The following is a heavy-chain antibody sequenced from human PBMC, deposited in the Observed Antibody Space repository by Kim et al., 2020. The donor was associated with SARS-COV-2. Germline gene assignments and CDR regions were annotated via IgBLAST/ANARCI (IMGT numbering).Heavy chain of an antibody. V-gene: IGHV4-31*02. D-gene: IGHD6-19*01. CDR3: ARAGYSSGWYGGFDP. Sequence: PSLKSRVTISVDTYKNQFSRKLSSVTAADTAVYYCARAGYSSGWYGGFDPWGKGTLVTVSS. J-gene: IGHJ5*02.